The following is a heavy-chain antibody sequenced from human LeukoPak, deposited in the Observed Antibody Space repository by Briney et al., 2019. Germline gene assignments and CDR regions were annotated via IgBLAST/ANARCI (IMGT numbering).Heavy chain of an antibody. CDR3: AREDGSGRVPYYYYGMDV. V-gene: IGHV3-7*03. D-gene: IGHD3-10*01. J-gene: IGHJ6*04. CDR1: GLTFSSYW. CDR2: IKQDGSEK. Sequence: GGSLRLSCAASGLTFSSYWMSWVRQAPGKGLEWVANIKQDGSEKYYVDSVKGRFTISRDNAKNSLYLQMNSLRAEDTAVYYCAREDGSGRVPYYYYGMDVWGKGTTVTVSS.